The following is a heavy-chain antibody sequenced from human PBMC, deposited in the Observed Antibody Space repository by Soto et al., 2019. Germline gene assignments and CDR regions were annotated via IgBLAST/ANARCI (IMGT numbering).Heavy chain of an antibody. CDR3: AKESPYYEFWSGPLDSQPDAFDI. CDR2: ISGSGGSS. D-gene: IGHD3-3*01. V-gene: IGHV3-23*01. J-gene: IGHJ3*02. Sequence: GGSLRLSCAASGFTYNNYAMSWVRQAPGKGLQWVSRISGSGGSSYYADSVKGRFSISRDNSKNMLYLLMNSLRAEDTALYYCAKESPYYEFWSGPLDSQPDAFDIWGQGTMVTVSS. CDR1: GFTYNNYA.